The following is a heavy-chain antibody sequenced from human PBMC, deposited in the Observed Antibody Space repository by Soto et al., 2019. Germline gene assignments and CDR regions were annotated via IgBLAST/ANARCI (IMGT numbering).Heavy chain of an antibody. D-gene: IGHD6-19*01. CDR1: GFTFSSYG. CDR3: ASGWSNMALGY. Sequence: QVQLVESGGGVVQPGRSLRLSCAASGFTFSSYGMHWVRQAPGKGLEWVAVIWYDGSNKYYADSVKGRFTISRDNSKNTLYLQMNSLRAEDTAVYYCASGWSNMALGYWGQGTLVTVSS. CDR2: IWYDGSNK. V-gene: IGHV3-33*01. J-gene: IGHJ4*02.